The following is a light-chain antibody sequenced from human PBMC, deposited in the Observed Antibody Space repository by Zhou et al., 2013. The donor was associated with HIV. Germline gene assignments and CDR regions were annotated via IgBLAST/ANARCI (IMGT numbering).Light chain of an antibody. CDR3: QQYDSSPGT. Sequence: EIVLTQSPGTLSLSPGERASLSCRASQSISRKYLAWYQQKPGQAPRLLFYRASSRAAGIPDRLSGSESGTNFTLTISSLEPEDFAVYYCQQYDSSPGTFGQGTKLQMK. V-gene: IGKV3-20*01. CDR1: QSISRKY. CDR2: RAS. J-gene: IGKJ2*01.